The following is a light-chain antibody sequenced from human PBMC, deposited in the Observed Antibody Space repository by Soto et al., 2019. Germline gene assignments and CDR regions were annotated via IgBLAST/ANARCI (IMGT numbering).Light chain of an antibody. CDR3: QQYANLPPCT. J-gene: IGKJ2*02. CDR2: DAS. Sequence: DIQMTQSPSSLSASVGDRVTITCQASQDISNYLNWYQQKPGKAPKLLIYDASNLETGVPSSFSGSGSGTDFTFTISSLQPEDISTYYCQQYANLPPCTFGQGTKLEIK. CDR1: QDISNY. V-gene: IGKV1-33*01.